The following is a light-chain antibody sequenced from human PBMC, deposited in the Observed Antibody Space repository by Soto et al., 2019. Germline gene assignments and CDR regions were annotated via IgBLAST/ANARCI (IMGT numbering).Light chain of an antibody. V-gene: IGLV1-51*01. CDR1: SSNIGNNY. CDR3: GTWDRSLNFYV. J-gene: IGLJ1*01. Sequence: QSVLMQPPSVSAAPGQRVTISCTGSSSNIGNNYVSWYQQFPGTAPKLLIYDNNKRPSGIADRFSGSKSDTSATLGITGLQTGDEAAYYCGTWDRSLNFYVFGTGTKLTVL. CDR2: DNN.